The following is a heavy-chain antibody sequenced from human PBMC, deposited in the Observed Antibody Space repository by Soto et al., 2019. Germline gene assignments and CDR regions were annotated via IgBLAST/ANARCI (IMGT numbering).Heavy chain of an antibody. CDR2: ISSSGRTI. D-gene: IGHD1-26*01. V-gene: IGHV3-48*03. CDR1: GFTFSSYE. CDR3: ASAGLATLFAFDY. J-gene: IGHJ4*02. Sequence: HPGGSLRLSCAASGFTFSSYEMNWVRQAPGKGLEWVSYISSSGRTIYYADSVKGRFTISRDNAKNSLYLQMNSLRAEDTAVYYCASAGLATLFAFDYWGQGTLVTVSS.